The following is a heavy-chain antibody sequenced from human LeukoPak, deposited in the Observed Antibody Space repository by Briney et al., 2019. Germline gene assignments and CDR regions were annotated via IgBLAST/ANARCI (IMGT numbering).Heavy chain of an antibody. CDR1: GGSISSYY. CDR2: IYTSGST. Sequence: PSETLFLTCTVSGGSISSYYWSWIRQPAGKGLEWTGRIYTSGSTNYNPSLKSRVTMSVDTSKNQFSLKLSSVTAADTAVYYCARDWGTAAGTGWFDPWGQGTLVTVSS. J-gene: IGHJ5*02. CDR3: ARDWGTAAGTGWFDP. V-gene: IGHV4-4*07. D-gene: IGHD6-13*01.